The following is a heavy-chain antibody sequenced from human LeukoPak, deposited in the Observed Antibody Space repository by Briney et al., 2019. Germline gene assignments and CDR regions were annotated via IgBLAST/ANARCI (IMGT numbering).Heavy chain of an antibody. CDR2: IDEDGSET. J-gene: IGHJ4*02. CDR1: GFTFSNYW. CDR3: ARTARHLDY. D-gene: IGHD5-18*01. Sequence: GGSLRLSCEVSGFTFSNYWMMWVRQAPGKGLEWVASIDEDGSETNYVDSVKGRFTISRDNAKNLSYLQMNDLRVEDTAVYYCARTARHLDYWGQGTLVTVSS. V-gene: IGHV3-7*01.